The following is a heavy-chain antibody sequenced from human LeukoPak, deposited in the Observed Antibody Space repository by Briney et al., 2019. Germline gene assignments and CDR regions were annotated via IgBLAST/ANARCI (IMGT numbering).Heavy chain of an antibody. D-gene: IGHD6-6*01. CDR3: ARDRYGSSSRHDAFDI. CDR2: IIPIFGTA. CDR1: GYTFTSYG. J-gene: IGHJ3*02. Sequence: SVKVSCKASGYTFTSYGISWVRQAPGQGLEWMGGIIPIFGTANYAQKFQGRVTITADESTSTAYMELSSLRSEDTAVYYCARDRYGSSSRHDAFDIWGQGTMVTVSS. V-gene: IGHV1-69*13.